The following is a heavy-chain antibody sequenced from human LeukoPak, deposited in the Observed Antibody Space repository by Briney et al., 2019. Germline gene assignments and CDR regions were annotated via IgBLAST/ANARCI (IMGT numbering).Heavy chain of an antibody. Sequence: PSETLSLTCTVSGGSISSYYWSWIRQPPGKGLEWIGYIYYSGSTNYNPSLKSRVTISVDTSKNQFSLKLSSVTAADTAVYYCARGRSSSWDLSYYYYYYMDVWGKGTTVTVSS. V-gene: IGHV4-59*12. CDR1: GGSISSYY. CDR3: ARGRSSSWDLSYYYYYYMDV. CDR2: IYYSGST. J-gene: IGHJ6*03. D-gene: IGHD6-13*01.